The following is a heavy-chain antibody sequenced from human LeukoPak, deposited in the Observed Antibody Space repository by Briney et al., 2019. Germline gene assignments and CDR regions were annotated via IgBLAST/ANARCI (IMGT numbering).Heavy chain of an antibody. D-gene: IGHD3-10*01. CDR3: AKGGRITMVRGVIAAFDY. CDR2: ISWNSGSI. J-gene: IGHJ4*02. CDR1: GFTFDDYA. Sequence: GGSLRLSCAASGFTFDDYAMHWVRQAPGKGLEWVSGISWNSGSIGYADSVKGRFTISRDNAKNSLYLQMNSLRAEDTALYYRAKGGRITMVRGVIAAFDYWGQGTLVTVSS. V-gene: IGHV3-9*01.